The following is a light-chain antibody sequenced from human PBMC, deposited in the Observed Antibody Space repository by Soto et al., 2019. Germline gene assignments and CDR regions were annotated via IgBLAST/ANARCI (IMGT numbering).Light chain of an antibody. CDR2: EGT. V-gene: IGLV2-23*01. CDR1: SSDVGSYNL. CDR3: YSYAGENLYD. J-gene: IGLJ1*01. Sequence: QSVLTQPASVSASPGQSITIPCTGTSSDVGSYNLVSWFQQHPGKVPKLLIYEGTKRPSGLSDRFSGSKSGTTASLTISGLQAEDEAHYYCYSYAGENLYDFGTGTKVTVL.